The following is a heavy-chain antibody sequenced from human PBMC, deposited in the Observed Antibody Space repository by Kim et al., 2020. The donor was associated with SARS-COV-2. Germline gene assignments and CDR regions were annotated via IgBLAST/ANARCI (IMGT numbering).Heavy chain of an antibody. V-gene: IGHV3-64D*06. D-gene: IGHD3-10*01. CDR3: YGSGTYIL. Sequence: GGSLRLSCSASGFTFSTYNMHWVRQAPGKGLQYVSGINTNGGSTYYTDSVKGRFTISRDNSKNTLYLQMSSLRTEDTAVYYCYGSGTYILWGQGTLVTVSS. J-gene: IGHJ4*02. CDR2: INTNGGST. CDR1: GFTFSTYN.